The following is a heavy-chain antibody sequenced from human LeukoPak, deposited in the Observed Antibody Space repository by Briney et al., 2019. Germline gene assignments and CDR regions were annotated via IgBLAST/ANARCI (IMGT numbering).Heavy chain of an antibody. D-gene: IGHD3-22*01. V-gene: IGHV3-21*01. J-gene: IGHJ4*02. Sequence: PGGSLKLSCAASGFTFSSYSMNWVRQAPGKGLEWVSSISSSSSYIYYADSVKGRFTISRDNAKNSLYLQMNSLRAEDTAVYYCARGLTYYYDSSGYYTLDYWGQGTLVTVSS. CDR3: ARGLTYYYDSSGYYTLDY. CDR2: ISSSSSYI. CDR1: GFTFSSYS.